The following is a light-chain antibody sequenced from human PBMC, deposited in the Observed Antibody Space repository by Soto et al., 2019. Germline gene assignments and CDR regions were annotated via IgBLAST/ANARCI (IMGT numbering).Light chain of an antibody. CDR2: DVS. CDR1: SSDVGGYNY. CDR3: SSYTSS. V-gene: IGLV2-14*01. J-gene: IGLJ1*01. Sequence: SALTQPPPLSWSPGQSITISRPGTSSDVGGYNYVSWYQQHPGKAPKLMIYDVSNRPSGVSNRFSGSKSGNTASLTISGLQAEDEADYYCSSYTSSFGTGTKVTVL.